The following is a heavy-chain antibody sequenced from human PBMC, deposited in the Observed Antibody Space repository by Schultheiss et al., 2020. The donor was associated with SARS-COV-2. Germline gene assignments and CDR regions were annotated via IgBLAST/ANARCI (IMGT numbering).Heavy chain of an antibody. CDR2: IYTSGST. V-gene: IGHV4-4*07. Sequence: SETLSLTCAVSGYSISSGYYWSWIRQPAGKGLEWIGRIYTSGSTNYNPSLKSRVTMSVDTSKNQFSLKLSSVTAADTAVYYCARGRADSSGYYAFDIWGQGTMVTVSS. CDR3: ARGRADSSGYYAFDI. CDR1: GYSISSGYY. D-gene: IGHD3-22*01. J-gene: IGHJ3*02.